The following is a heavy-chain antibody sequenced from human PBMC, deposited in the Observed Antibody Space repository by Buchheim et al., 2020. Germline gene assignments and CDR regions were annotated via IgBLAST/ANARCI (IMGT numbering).Heavy chain of an antibody. Sequence: QVQLVQSGAEVKKPGASVKVSCKASGYTFTSYDINWVRQATGQGLEWMGWMNPNSGNTGYAQKFQGRVTMTRNTSISTAYMEMSSLRSEDTAVYYCARGRSRSYYGSSGYYYHNWFDPWGQGTL. CDR1: GYTFTSYD. D-gene: IGHD3-22*01. CDR2: MNPNSGNT. V-gene: IGHV1-8*01. CDR3: ARGRSRSYYGSSGYYYHNWFDP. J-gene: IGHJ5*02.